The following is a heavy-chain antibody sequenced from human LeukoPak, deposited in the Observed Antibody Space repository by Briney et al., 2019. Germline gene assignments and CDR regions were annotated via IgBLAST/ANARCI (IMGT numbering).Heavy chain of an antibody. CDR2: INHSGST. CDR1: GGSFSGYY. V-gene: IGHV4-34*01. J-gene: IGHJ4*02. D-gene: IGHD3-3*01. CDR3: ARGKIFGVDTPYYFDY. Sequence: SETLSLTCAVYGGSFSGYYWSWIRQPPGKGLEWIGEINHSGSTNYNPSLKSRVTISVDTSKNQFSLKLGSVTAADTAVYYCARGKIFGVDTPYYFDYWGQGTLVTVSS.